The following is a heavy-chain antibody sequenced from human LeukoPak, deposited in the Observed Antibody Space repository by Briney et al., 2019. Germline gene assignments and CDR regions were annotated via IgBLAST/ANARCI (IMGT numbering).Heavy chain of an antibody. CDR2: IYYSGST. CDR1: GGSISSGDYY. Sequence: PSETLSPTCTVSGGSISSGDYYWSWIRQPPGKGLEWIGYIYYSGSTYYNPSLKSRVTISVDTSKNQFSLKLSSVTAADTAVYYCARAPRQLGIIAFDYWGQGTLVTVSS. J-gene: IGHJ4*02. V-gene: IGHV4-30-4*08. D-gene: IGHD7-27*01. CDR3: ARAPRQLGIIAFDY.